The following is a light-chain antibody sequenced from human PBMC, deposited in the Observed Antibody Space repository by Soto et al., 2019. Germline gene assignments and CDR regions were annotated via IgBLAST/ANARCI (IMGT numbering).Light chain of an antibody. J-gene: IGLJ1*01. Sequence: QSALTQPASVSGSPGQSITISCTGTSSDVGAYNYVSWYQERPGKAPKLMIYDVSNRPSGVSNRFSGSKSGNTASLTISGLQAEDEADYYCSSYTSSSTLVFGTGTKLTVL. V-gene: IGLV2-14*01. CDR2: DVS. CDR1: SSDVGAYNY. CDR3: SSYTSSSTLV.